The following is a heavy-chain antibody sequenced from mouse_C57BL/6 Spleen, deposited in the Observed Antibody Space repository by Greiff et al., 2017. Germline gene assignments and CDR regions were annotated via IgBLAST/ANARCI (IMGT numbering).Heavy chain of an antibody. CDR1: GFTFSDYG. V-gene: IGHV5-17*01. CDR2: ISSGSSTI. J-gene: IGHJ2*01. D-gene: IGHD2-10*01. CDR3: ASSSYGNYDY. Sequence: EVKLMESGGGLVKPGGSLKLSCAASGFTFSDYGMHWVRQAPEKGLEWVAYISSGSSTIYYADTVKGRFTISRDNAKNTLFLQMTSLRSEDTAMYYCASSSYGNYDYWGQGTTLTVSS.